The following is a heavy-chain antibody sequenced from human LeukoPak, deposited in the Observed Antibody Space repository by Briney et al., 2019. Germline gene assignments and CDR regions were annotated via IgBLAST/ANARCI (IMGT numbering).Heavy chain of an antibody. D-gene: IGHD3/OR15-3a*01. CDR2: INHSGST. CDR3: ARRNYGLGGFFDS. CDR1: DGSFSGYY. V-gene: IGHV4-34*01. J-gene: IGHJ4*02. Sequence: SETLSLTCAVFDGSFSGYYWSWIRQPPGKGLEWIGEINHSGSTNYNPSLGSRVTTSLDTSKNQFSLKLSSVTAADTAVYYCARRNYGLGGFFDSWGQGTLVTVSS.